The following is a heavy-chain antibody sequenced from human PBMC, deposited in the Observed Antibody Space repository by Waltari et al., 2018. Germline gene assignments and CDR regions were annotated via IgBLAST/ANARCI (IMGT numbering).Heavy chain of an antibody. J-gene: IGHJ4*02. CDR2: IYYSGIT. CDR3: ARSENYDYIWGSYGYFDY. CDR1: GGSISSSSYY. D-gene: IGHD3-16*01. V-gene: IGHV4-39*07. Sequence: QLQLQESGPGLVKPSETLSLTCTVSGGSISSSSYYWGWIRQPPGKWLEWIGSIYYSGITYYNPSLKSRFTISVDTSKNQFSLKLSSVTAADTAVYYCARSENYDYIWGSYGYFDYWGQGTLVTVSS.